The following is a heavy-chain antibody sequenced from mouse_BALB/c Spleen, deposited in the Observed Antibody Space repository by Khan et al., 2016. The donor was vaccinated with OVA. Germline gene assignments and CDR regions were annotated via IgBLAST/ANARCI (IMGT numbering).Heavy chain of an antibody. Sequence: QLEESGPGLVKPSQSLSLTCTVTGYSITSDYAWNWIRQFPGNKLEWMGYISYSGNTKYNPSLKSRISITRDTSKNQFFLQLNSVTTEDTATYYCARSYGGDFDYWGQGTTLTVSS. D-gene: IGHD1-1*02. V-gene: IGHV3-2*02. CDR2: ISYSGNT. CDR3: ARSYGGDFDY. CDR1: GYSITSDYA. J-gene: IGHJ2*01.